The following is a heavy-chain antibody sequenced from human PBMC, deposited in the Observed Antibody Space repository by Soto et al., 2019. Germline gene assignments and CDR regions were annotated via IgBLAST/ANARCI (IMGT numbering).Heavy chain of an antibody. D-gene: IGHD2-15*01. CDR2: ISAYNGNT. V-gene: IGHV1-18*04. Sequence: ASVKLSFKDSVYTLTSYGISWLRQAPGQGLEWMGSISAYNGNTNDSQKLQGRVTMTTDTSTRTAYMELRSLRSDDTAAYSCARDLTASVVFDPCGQGTLVPVSS. CDR1: VYTLTSYG. J-gene: IGHJ5*02. CDR3: ARDLTASVVFDP.